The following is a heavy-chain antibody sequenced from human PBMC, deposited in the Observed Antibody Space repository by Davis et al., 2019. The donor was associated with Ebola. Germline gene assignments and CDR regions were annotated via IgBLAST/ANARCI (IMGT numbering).Heavy chain of an antibody. Sequence: PGGSLRLSCAASGFTLSSYNMNWVRQAPGKGLEWVSYISSSTTTMYYADSVKGRFTISRDNAKNSLYLQMNSLRDEDTAVYYCARWGLRGNYDSWSGSDYYFDYWGQGTLVIVSS. CDR3: ARWGLRGNYDSWSGSDYYFDY. D-gene: IGHD3-3*01. CDR2: ISSSTTTM. V-gene: IGHV3-48*02. J-gene: IGHJ4*02. CDR1: GFTLSSYN.